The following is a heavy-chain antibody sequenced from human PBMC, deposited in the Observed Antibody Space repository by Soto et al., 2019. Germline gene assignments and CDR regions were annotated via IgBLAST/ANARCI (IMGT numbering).Heavy chain of an antibody. CDR3: ARESPLYGGSTGHFDY. CDR2: IIPISGTS. V-gene: IGHV1-69*06. D-gene: IGHD3-10*01. J-gene: IGHJ4*02. CDR1: GGTFSRYA. Sequence: QVQLVQSGAEVRKPGSSVKVSCKAFGGTFSRYAFSWVRQAPGQGLEWMGRIIPISGTSNYAQKFHGGVTITADKSTTTAYMEVSGLSSDDTAVYYCARESPLYGGSTGHFDYWGQGTLVTVSS.